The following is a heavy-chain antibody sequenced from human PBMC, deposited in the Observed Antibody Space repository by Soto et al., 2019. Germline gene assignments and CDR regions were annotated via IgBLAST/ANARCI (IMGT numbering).Heavy chain of an antibody. D-gene: IGHD4-17*01. J-gene: IGHJ4*02. CDR2: ISGSGGST. CDR1: GFTFSSYA. CDR3: AKDLQVRSRLGRWGDYVSTF. V-gene: IGHV3-23*01. Sequence: GGSLRLSCAASGFTFSSYAMSWVRQAPGKGLEWVSAISGSGGSTYYADSVKGRFTISRDNSKNTLYLQMNSLRAEDTAVYYCAKDLQVRSRLGRWGDYVSTFWGQGTLVTVSS.